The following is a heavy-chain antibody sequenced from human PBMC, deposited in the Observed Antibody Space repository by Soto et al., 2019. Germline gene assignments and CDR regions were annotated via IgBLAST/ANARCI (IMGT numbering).Heavy chain of an antibody. CDR3: AASLVRGTISDGNWFDP. D-gene: IGHD3-10*01. V-gene: IGHV3-7*01. CDR1: GFTFSSYW. CDR2: INQDGSQK. Sequence: GGSLRLSCVASGFTFSSYWVTWVRQAPGKGLEWVANINQDGSQKYYVDSVKGRFTISRDNAKNSLYLQMNSLRAEDTAVYYCAASLVRGTISDGNWFDPWGQGTLVTVSS. J-gene: IGHJ5*02.